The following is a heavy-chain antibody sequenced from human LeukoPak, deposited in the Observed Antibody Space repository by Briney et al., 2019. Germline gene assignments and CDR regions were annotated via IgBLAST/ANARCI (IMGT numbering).Heavy chain of an antibody. Sequence: ASVKVSCRASGYTFTNFDINWVRQATGQGLEWMGWMNPKTGNTGSAQKLQGRVTITGNTSISTAYMELSSLRSEDTAVYYCVRIDYSNAFDIWGQGTMVTVSS. CDR1: GYTFTNFD. V-gene: IGHV1-8*01. J-gene: IGHJ3*02. D-gene: IGHD4-11*01. CDR3: VRIDYSNAFDI. CDR2: MNPKTGNT.